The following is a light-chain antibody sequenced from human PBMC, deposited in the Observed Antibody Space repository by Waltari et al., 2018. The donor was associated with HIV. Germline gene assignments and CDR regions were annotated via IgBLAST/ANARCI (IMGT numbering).Light chain of an antibody. J-gene: IGLJ2*01. CDR2: DTT. Sequence: QAVLPQEPSLTVSPGGPVPLTCGSSPGVVTSGQWPYWFQQKPGPAPRPLIYDTTNNHSWTPARFSGSLLGGKAVLTLSGAQPEDEADYYCSLSFGGAAVFGGGTHVTVL. CDR1: PGVVTSGQW. CDR3: SLSFGGAAV. V-gene: IGLV7-46*01.